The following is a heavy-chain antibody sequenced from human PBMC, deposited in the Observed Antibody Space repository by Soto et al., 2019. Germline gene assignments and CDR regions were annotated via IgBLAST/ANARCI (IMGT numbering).Heavy chain of an antibody. D-gene: IGHD2-15*01. V-gene: IGHV3-30*18. J-gene: IGHJ4*02. CDR3: AKALYCSGGSCYYFDY. Sequence: PGGSLRLSCAASGFTFSSYGMHWVRQAPGKGLEWVAVISYDGSNKYYADSVKGRFTISRDNSKNTLYLQMNSLRAEDTVVYYCAKALYCSGGSCYYFDYWGQGTLVTVSS. CDR2: ISYDGSNK. CDR1: GFTFSSYG.